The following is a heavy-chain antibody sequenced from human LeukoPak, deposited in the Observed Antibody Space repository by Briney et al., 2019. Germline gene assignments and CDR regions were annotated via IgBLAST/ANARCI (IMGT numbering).Heavy chain of an antibody. CDR1: GFTFSSYW. CDR2: INSDGSST. J-gene: IGHJ4*02. V-gene: IGHV3-74*01. CDR3: AKDIAAAGGPCAY. D-gene: IGHD6-13*01. Sequence: GGSLRLSCAASGFTFSSYWMHWVRQAPGKGLVWVSRINSDGSSTSYADSVKGRFTISRDNSKNTVFLQMNSLRAEDTAVYYCAKDIAAAGGPCAYWGRGTLVTVSS.